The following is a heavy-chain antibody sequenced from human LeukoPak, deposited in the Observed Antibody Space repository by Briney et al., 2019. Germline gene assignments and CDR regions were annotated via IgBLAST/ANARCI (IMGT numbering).Heavy chain of an antibody. CDR2: IYSSGST. CDR3: ARSGSGYLRYYFDY. D-gene: IGHD5-12*01. CDR1: GDSITGYY. Sequence: PSETLSLTCSVSGDSITGYYWGWIRQPPGKGLEWIGSIYSSGSTYYNPSLKSRVTISVDTSKNQFSLKLSSVTAADTAVYYCARSGSGYLRYYFDYWGQGTLVTVSS. V-gene: IGHV4-39*07. J-gene: IGHJ4*02.